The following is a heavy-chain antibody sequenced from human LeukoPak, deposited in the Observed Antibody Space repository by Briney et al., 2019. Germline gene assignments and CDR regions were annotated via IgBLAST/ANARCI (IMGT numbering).Heavy chain of an antibody. V-gene: IGHV4-59*08. Sequence: SETLSLTCTVSGDSISSYYWSWIRQPPGKGLEWIGYIYYSGSTNYNPSLKSRVTISVDTSKNQYSLKLSSVTAADTAVYYCARSGSSWYHPVDYWGQGTLVTVSS. CDR2: IYYSGST. D-gene: IGHD6-19*01. CDR1: GDSISSYY. J-gene: IGHJ4*02. CDR3: ARSGSSWYHPVDY.